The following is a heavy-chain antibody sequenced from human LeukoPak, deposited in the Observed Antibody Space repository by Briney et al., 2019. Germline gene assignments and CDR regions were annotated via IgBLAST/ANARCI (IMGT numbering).Heavy chain of an antibody. CDR3: ARDHGLTSTVTSFGGFDY. CDR1: GFTFSSYS. J-gene: IGHJ4*02. D-gene: IGHD4-17*01. Sequence: PGGSLRLSCAASGFTFSSYSMNWVRQAPGKGLEWVSSISSSRSYIYYADSVRGRFTISRDNAKNSLYLQMNSLRAEDTAVYYCARDHGLTSTVTSFGGFDYWGQGTLVTVSS. CDR2: ISSSRSYI. V-gene: IGHV3-21*01.